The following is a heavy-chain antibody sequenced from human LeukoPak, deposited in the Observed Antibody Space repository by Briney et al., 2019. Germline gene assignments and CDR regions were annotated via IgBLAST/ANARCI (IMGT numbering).Heavy chain of an antibody. D-gene: IGHD2/OR15-2a*01. CDR2: ISPNSGGT. CDR3: ARAPLRFPTEYYAFDI. CDR1: GYTFTGYY. J-gene: IGHJ3*02. Sequence: ASVRVSCKASGYTFTGYYIHWVRQAPGQGLEWMGWISPNSGGTNYVQKFQGRVTMTRDTSISTAYMDLSRLRSDDTAVYYCARAPLRFPTEYYAFDIWGQGTMVTVSS. V-gene: IGHV1-2*02.